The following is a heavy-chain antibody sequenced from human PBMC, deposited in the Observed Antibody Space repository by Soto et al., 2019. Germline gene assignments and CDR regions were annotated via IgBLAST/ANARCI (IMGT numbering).Heavy chain of an antibody. CDR3: ARGGRRDGYNPLDY. D-gene: IGHD5-12*01. CDR2: IKQDGSEK. Sequence: EVQLVESGGGLVQPGGSLRLSCAASGFTFSSYWMSWVRQAPGKGLEWVANIKQDGSEKYYVDSVKGRFTISRDNAKNSLYLQMNSLRAEDTAVYYCARGGRRDGYNPLDYWGQGTLVTVSS. CDR1: GFTFSSYW. J-gene: IGHJ4*02. V-gene: IGHV3-7*04.